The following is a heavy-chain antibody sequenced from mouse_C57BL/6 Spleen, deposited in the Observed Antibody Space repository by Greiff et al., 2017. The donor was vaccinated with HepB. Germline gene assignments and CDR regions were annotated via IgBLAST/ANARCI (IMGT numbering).Heavy chain of an antibody. J-gene: IGHJ2*01. Sequence: EVQGVESGEGLVKPGGSLKLSCAASGFTFSSYAMSWVRQTPEKRLEWVAYISSGGDYIYYADTVKGRFTISRDNTRNTLYLQMSSLKSEDTTMYYCTREGDTLPFDYWGQGTTLTVSS. V-gene: IGHV5-9-1*02. CDR1: GFTFSSYA. CDR2: ISSGGDYI. CDR3: TREGDTLPFDY.